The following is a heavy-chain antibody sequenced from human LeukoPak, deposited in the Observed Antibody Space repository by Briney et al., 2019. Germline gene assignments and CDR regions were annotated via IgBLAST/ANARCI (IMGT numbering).Heavy chain of an antibody. CDR3: AKRYCNSASCYWVAFDI. D-gene: IGHD2-2*01. CDR2: IGTSSTTI. Sequence: HSGGSLRLSCAASGFTFSSYTMNWVRQPPGKGLEWVSNIGTSSTTIYYADSVKGRFTISRDNAKNSLYLQMNSLRADDTAVYYCAKRYCNSASCYWVAFDIWGQGTMVTVSS. CDR1: GFTFSSYT. J-gene: IGHJ3*02. V-gene: IGHV3-48*01.